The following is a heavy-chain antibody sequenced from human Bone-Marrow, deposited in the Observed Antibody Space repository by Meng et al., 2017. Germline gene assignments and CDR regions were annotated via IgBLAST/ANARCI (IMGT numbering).Heavy chain of an antibody. CDR3: ARESEITRYSSGWYGVGYYYYGMDV. V-gene: IGHV3-9*01. CDR2: ILLDSGGI. J-gene: IGHJ6*02. CDR1: GFTFDLYG. D-gene: IGHD6-19*01. Sequence: SLKISCVVSGFTFDLYGMHWVRQAPGKGLEWVSGILLDSGGIGYADSVKGRFTISRDSAKNSVYLQMNSLRSDDTAVYYCARESEITRYSSGWYGVGYYYYGMDVWGQGTTVTVSS.